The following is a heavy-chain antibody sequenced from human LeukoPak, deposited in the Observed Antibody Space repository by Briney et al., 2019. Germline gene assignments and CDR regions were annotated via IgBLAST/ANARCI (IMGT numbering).Heavy chain of an antibody. Sequence: GGSLRLSCAASQFTFSNYAMSWVRQAPGKGLEWVSAISGSGNTTYFGDSVTGRFTISRDNSKNTLYLQMDSLRAEDTAVYYCARDPRRLDHVSVNSWGQGTLVTVSS. CDR2: ISGSGNTT. D-gene: IGHD1-1*01. CDR1: QFTFSNYA. CDR3: ARDPRRLDHVSVNS. V-gene: IGHV3-23*01. J-gene: IGHJ4*02.